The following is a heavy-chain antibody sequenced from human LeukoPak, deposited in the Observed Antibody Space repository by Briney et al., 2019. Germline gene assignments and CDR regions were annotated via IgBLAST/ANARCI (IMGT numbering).Heavy chain of an antibody. Sequence: ASVKVSCKPSGYTFTSYDIKWVREPPGQRLEWMGWMNPNSGKKGYVQKLQGRVTMTRNTSISTAYMELSSLRSEDTAVYYCASYGGYDSTRPAYYYYYMDVWGRGTTVTISS. D-gene: IGHD5-12*01. CDR2: MNPNSGKK. CDR3: ASYGGYDSTRPAYYYYYMDV. J-gene: IGHJ6*03. V-gene: IGHV1-8*01. CDR1: GYTFTSYD.